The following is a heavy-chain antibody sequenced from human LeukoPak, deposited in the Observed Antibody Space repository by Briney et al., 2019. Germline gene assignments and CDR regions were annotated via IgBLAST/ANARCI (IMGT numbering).Heavy chain of an antibody. CDR3: ASGFIPGYFDY. Sequence: GGSLRLSCAASGFTFSSYWMSWVRQAPGKGLEWVANIKQDGSEKYYVDSVKGRFTISRDNAKNSLYLQMNSLRAEDTAVYYCASGFIPGYFDYWGQGTLVTVSS. V-gene: IGHV3-7*03. CDR2: IKQDGSEK. D-gene: IGHD2-21*01. J-gene: IGHJ4*02. CDR1: GFTFSSYW.